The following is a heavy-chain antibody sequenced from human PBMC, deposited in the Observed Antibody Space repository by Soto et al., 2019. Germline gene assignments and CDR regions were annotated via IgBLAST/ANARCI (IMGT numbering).Heavy chain of an antibody. CDR1: GGSFSGYY. CDR2: INHSGST. CDR3: ARVRPSLLWFGESVFYYFDY. Sequence: QVQLQQWGAGLLKPSETLSLTCAVYGGSFSGYYWSWIRQPPGKGLEWIGEINHSGSTNYNPSLKSRVTISVDTSKNQFSLKLSSVTAADTAVYYCARVRPSLLWFGESVFYYFDYWGQGTLVTVSS. V-gene: IGHV4-34*01. D-gene: IGHD3-10*01. J-gene: IGHJ4*02.